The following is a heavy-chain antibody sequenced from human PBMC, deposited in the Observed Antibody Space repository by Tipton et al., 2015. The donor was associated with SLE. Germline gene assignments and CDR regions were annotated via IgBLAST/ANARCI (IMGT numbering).Heavy chain of an antibody. V-gene: IGHV4-39*07. Sequence: TLSLTCTVSGGSISSSSYYWGWIRQPPGKGLEWIGSIYYTGSTDYNPSLRSRVSISIDTSKNQFSLRLSSVTAADTAVYFCARSGDYGGIYYYGLDVWGQGTTVTVSS. CDR3: ARSGDYGGIYYYGLDV. CDR2: IYYTGST. J-gene: IGHJ6*02. CDR1: GGSISSSSYY. D-gene: IGHD4-23*01.